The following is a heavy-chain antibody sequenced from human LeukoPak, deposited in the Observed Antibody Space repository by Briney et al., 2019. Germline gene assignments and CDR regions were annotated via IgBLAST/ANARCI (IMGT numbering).Heavy chain of an antibody. J-gene: IGHJ5*02. Sequence: RASVKVSCKASGGTFSSYAISWVRQAPGQGLEWMGGIIPIFGTANYAQKFQGRVTITTDESTSTAYMELSSLRSEDTAVYYCARTDGLGYNWFDPWGQGTLVTVSS. D-gene: IGHD6-19*01. V-gene: IGHV1-69*05. CDR3: ARTDGLGYNWFDP. CDR1: GGTFSSYA. CDR2: IIPIFGTA.